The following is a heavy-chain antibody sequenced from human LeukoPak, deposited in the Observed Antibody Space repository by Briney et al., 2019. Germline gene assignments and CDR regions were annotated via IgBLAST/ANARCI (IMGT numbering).Heavy chain of an antibody. D-gene: IGHD2-2*01. CDR1: GGSISSGGYS. V-gene: IGHV4-30-2*01. CDR2: IYHSGST. CDR3: ARGVVPLPWFDP. J-gene: IGHJ5*02. Sequence: PSETLSLTCAVSGGSISSGGYSWSWIRQPPGKGLEWIGYIYHSGSTYYNPSLKSRVTISVDRSKNQFSLKLSSVTAADTAVYYCARGVVPLPWFDPWGQGTLVTVSS.